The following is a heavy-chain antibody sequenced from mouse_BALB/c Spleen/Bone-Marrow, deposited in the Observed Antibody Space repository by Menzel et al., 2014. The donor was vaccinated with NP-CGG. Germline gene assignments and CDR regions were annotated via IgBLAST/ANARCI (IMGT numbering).Heavy chain of an antibody. D-gene: IGHD1-1*01. Sequence: VQLKQSGPELVKPGASMKISCKASGFSFTGYTMNWAKQSHGKNLEWIGLINPYNDVTIYNQKFKGKATLTVDKSSSTAYMELLSLTSEDSAVYYCATLYDSYAMDYWGQGTSVTVSS. CDR1: GFSFTGYT. V-gene: IGHV1-18*01. CDR3: ATLYDSYAMDY. CDR2: INPYNDVT. J-gene: IGHJ4*01.